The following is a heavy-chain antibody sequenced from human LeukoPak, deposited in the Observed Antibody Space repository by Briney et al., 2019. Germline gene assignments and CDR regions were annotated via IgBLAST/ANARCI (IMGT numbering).Heavy chain of an antibody. D-gene: IGHD5-12*01. V-gene: IGHV3-21*01. CDR3: ARDLATLGDY. J-gene: IGHJ4*02. Sequence: PGRSLRLSCAASGFTFSSDSMNWVRQAAGKGLEWVSSISSSSSYISYADSAEPRSTTPRDNAKNSLSLQMTTRRAEATPVHYRARDLATLGDYWGQRTLVTVSS. CDR2: ISSSSSYI. CDR1: GFTFSSDS.